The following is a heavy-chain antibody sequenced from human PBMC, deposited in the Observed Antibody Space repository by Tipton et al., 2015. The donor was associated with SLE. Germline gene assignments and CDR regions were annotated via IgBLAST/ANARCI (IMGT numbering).Heavy chain of an antibody. D-gene: IGHD6-19*01. CDR3: ARDAAVADHWGRKFDP. CDR2: INTNTGNP. J-gene: IGHJ5*02. V-gene: IGHV7-4-1*02. Sequence: QSGAEMKKPGASVKVSCKASGYTFTSYAMNWVRQAPGQGLEWMGWINTNTGNPTYAQGFTGRFVFSLDTSVSTAYLQISSLKAEDTAVYYCARDAAVADHWGRKFDPWGQGTLVTVSS. CDR1: GYTFTSYA.